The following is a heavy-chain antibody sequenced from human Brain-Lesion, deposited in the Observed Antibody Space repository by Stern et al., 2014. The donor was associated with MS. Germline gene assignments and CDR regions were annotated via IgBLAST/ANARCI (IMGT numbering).Heavy chain of an antibody. J-gene: IGHJ4*02. CDR1: GGPISSHSYY. CDR3: ARDYGDLEFDL. D-gene: IGHD4-17*01. CDR2: IYASGNT. Sequence: VQLVESGPGLVKPSQTLSLTCTVSGGPISSHSYYWSWIRQPAGKGLEWIGRIYASGNTNYSPSLKSRVSISVDTSKNQLSLRLSSATASDTAVYYCARDYGDLEFDLWGQGTLVTVSS. V-gene: IGHV4-61*02.